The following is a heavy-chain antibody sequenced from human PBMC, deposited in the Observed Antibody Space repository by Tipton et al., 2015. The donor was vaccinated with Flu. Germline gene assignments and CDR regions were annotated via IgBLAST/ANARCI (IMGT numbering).Heavy chain of an antibody. CDR2: ISHGGGT. CDR3: ARDLWNDRRAYYYYGVDV. V-gene: IGHV4-38-2*02. J-gene: IGHJ6*01. CDR1: GYSITSGYY. D-gene: IGHD1-1*01. Sequence: TLSLTCSVSGYSITSGYYWGWFRQPPGKGLEWIGSISHGGGTYTNPSLKGRVVLSVDASMSKNEFSLTMTSVTASDTAVYYCARDLWNDRRAYYYYGVDVWGQGTSVTVPS.